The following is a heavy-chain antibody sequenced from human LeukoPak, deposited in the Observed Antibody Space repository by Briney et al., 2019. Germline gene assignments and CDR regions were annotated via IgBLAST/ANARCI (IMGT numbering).Heavy chain of an antibody. Sequence: SETLSLTCAVSGYSISTGYYWGWIRQPPGKGLEWIGSIYHSGTTYYNPSLKSRVTISVDTSKNQFSLKLSSVTAADTAVYYCARVDTAMDIHFDYWGQGTLVTVSS. CDR1: GYSISTGYY. CDR3: ARVDTAMDIHFDY. D-gene: IGHD5-18*01. J-gene: IGHJ4*02. CDR2: IYHSGTT. V-gene: IGHV4-38-2*01.